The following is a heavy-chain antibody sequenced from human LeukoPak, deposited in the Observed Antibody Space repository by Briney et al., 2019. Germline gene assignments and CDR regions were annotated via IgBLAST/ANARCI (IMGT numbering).Heavy chain of an antibody. V-gene: IGHV1-69*13. CDR3: ARAARGSGSYYNRYYGMDV. CDR1: GGTFSSYA. Sequence: ASVKVSFKASGGTFSSYAISWVRQAPGQGLEWMGGVIPIFGTANYAQKFQGRVTITADESTSTAYMELSSLRSEDTAVYYCARAARGSGSYYNRYYGMDVWGQGTTVTVSS. J-gene: IGHJ6*02. D-gene: IGHD3-10*01. CDR2: VIPIFGTA.